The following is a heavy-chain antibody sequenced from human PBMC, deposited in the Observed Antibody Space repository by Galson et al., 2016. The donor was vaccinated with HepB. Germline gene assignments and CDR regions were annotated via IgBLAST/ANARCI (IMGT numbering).Heavy chain of an antibody. D-gene: IGHD3-22*01. Sequence: SLRLSCAASGFAFDRRALSWVRQAPGKRLEWVSVIRSAGDITYYADSVKGRFTISRDNSKNTLYLQMDSLRAEDTAIYYCALPNWITTIAVGWFDSWGREPWSPSPQ. J-gene: IGHJ5*01. V-gene: IGHV3-23*01. CDR1: GFAFDRRA. CDR3: ALPNWITTIAVGWFDS. CDR2: IRSAGDIT.